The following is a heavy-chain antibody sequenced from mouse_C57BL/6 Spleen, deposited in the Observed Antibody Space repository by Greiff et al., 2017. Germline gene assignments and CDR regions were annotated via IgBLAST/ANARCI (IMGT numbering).Heavy chain of an antibody. CDR1: GFNIKDDY. CDR2: IDPENGDT. CDR3: TSYYGSSRFAY. V-gene: IGHV14-4*01. D-gene: IGHD1-1*01. Sequence: EVQGVESGAELVRPGASVKLSCTASGFNIKDDYMHWVKQRPEQGLEWIGWIDPENGDTEYASKFQGKATITADTSSNTAYLQLSSLTSEDTAVYYCTSYYGSSRFAYWGQGTLVTVSA. J-gene: IGHJ3*01.